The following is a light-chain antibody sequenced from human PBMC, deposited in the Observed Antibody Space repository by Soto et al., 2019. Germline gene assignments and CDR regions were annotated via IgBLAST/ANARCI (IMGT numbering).Light chain of an antibody. CDR2: KAS. CDR1: QSVASW. J-gene: IGKJ2*01. V-gene: IGKV1-5*03. Sequence: DIQMTQSPATLSASVGDRVTITCRASQSVASWLAWYQQKPGEAPKPLIYKASSLESGVPSRFSGSGSGTEFTLTISCLQPDDFATYYCQQYNSYSEYTFGQGTKLEMK. CDR3: QQYNSYSEYT.